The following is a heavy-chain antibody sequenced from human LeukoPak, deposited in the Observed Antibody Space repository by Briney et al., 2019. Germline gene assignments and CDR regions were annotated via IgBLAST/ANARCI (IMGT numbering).Heavy chain of an antibody. J-gene: IGHJ3*02. D-gene: IGHD2-15*01. Sequence: ASVKVSCKASGYTFTGYYMHWVRQAPGQGLEWMGWINPNSGGTNYAQKFQGRVTMTRDTSISTAHMELSRLRSDDTAVYYCARGYCSGGSCYAAFDIWGQGTMVTVSS. CDR1: GYTFTGYY. V-gene: IGHV1-2*02. CDR3: ARGYCSGGSCYAAFDI. CDR2: INPNSGGT.